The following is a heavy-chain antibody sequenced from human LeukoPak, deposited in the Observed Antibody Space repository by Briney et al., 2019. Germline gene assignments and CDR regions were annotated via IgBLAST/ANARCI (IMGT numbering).Heavy chain of an antibody. D-gene: IGHD3-22*01. Sequence: ASVKVSCKASGYTFTSYYMHWVRQAPGQGLEWMGRINPNSGGTNYAQKFQGRVTMTRDTSISTAYMELSRLRSDDTAVYYCAKYYDSSGGDYWGQGTLVTVSS. V-gene: IGHV1-2*06. CDR2: INPNSGGT. J-gene: IGHJ4*02. CDR3: AKYYDSSGGDY. CDR1: GYTFTSYY.